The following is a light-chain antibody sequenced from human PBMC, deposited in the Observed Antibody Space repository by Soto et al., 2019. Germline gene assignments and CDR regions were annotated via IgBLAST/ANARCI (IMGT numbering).Light chain of an antibody. CDR1: SGHSSYA. J-gene: IGLJ3*02. CDR2: LNSDGSH. CDR3: QTWGTGIWV. V-gene: IGLV4-69*01. Sequence: QLVLTQSPSASASLGASVKLTCTLSSGHSSYAIAWHQQQPEKGPRYLMRLNSDGSHTKGDGIPDRFSGSSSGAERYLTISSLQSEDEADNYCQTWGTGIWVFGGGTKVTVL.